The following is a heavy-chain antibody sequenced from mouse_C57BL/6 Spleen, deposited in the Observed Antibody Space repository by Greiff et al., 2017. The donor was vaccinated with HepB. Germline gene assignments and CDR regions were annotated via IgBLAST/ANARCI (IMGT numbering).Heavy chain of an antibody. CDR2: IDPSDSYT. Sequence: VQLQQSGAELVKPGASVKLSCKASGYTFTSYWMQWVKQRPGQGLEWIGEIDPSDSYTNYNQKFKGKATLTVDTSSSTAYMQLSSLTSEDSAVYYCANYYGSKEDWFAYWGQGTLVTVSA. CDR3: ANYYGSKEDWFAY. J-gene: IGHJ3*01. V-gene: IGHV1-50*01. D-gene: IGHD1-1*01. CDR1: GYTFTSYW.